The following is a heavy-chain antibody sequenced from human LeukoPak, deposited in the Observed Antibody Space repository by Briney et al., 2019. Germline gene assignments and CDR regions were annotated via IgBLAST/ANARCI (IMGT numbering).Heavy chain of an antibody. CDR1: GFTFSSYA. V-gene: IGHV3-23*01. Sequence: GGSLRLSCAASGFTFSSYAMSWVRQAPGKGLEWVSAISGSGGSTYYADSVKGRFTISRDNSKNTLYLQMSSLRAEDTAVYYCAKDRTVTTTYFDYWGQGTLVTVSS. D-gene: IGHD4-17*01. CDR3: AKDRTVTTTYFDY. CDR2: ISGSGGST. J-gene: IGHJ4*02.